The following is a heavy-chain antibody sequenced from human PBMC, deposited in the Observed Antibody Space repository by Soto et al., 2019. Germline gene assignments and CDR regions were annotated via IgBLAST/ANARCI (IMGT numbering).Heavy chain of an antibody. CDR2: ISAYNGNT. Sequence: QVQLVQSGAEVKKPGASVKVSCKASGYTFTSYGISWVRQAPGQGLEWMGWISAYNGNTNYAQKLQGRVTMTTDTSTSTADMELRSLRSDDTAVYYCARVPVAGSNGRYYFDYWGQGTLVTVSS. CDR3: ARVPVAGSNGRYYFDY. CDR1: GYTFTSYG. J-gene: IGHJ4*02. D-gene: IGHD6-19*01. V-gene: IGHV1-18*01.